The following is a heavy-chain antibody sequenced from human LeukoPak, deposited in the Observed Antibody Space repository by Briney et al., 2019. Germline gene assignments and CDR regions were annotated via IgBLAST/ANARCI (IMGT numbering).Heavy chain of an antibody. CDR1: GFTFSSYW. D-gene: IGHD2-15*01. V-gene: IGHV3-7*01. CDR3: ARDCSGGSCYSEAHYYYMDV. Sequence: PGGSLRLSCAASGFTFSSYWMSWVRQAPGKGLEWVANIKQDGSEKYYVDSVKGRFTISRDNAKNSLYLQMNSLRAEDTAVYYCARDCSGGSCYSEAHYYYMDVWGKGTTVTVSS. J-gene: IGHJ6*03. CDR2: IKQDGSEK.